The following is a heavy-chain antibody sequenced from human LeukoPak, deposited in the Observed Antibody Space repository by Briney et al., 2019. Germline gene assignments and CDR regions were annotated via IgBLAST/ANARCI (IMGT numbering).Heavy chain of an antibody. CDR2: INPSGGST. CDR3: ARDIAAAGNLDY. CDR1: GYTFIRYY. D-gene: IGHD6-13*01. J-gene: IGHJ4*02. Sequence: ASVKVSCKASGYTFIRYYMHWVRQAPGQGLEWMGIINPSGGSTSYAQKFQGRVTMTRDTSTSTVYMELSSLRSEDTAVYYCARDIAAAGNLDYWGQGTLVTVSS. V-gene: IGHV1-46*01.